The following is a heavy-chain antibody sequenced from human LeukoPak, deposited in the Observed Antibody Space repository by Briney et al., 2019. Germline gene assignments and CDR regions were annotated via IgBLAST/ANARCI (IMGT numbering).Heavy chain of an antibody. V-gene: IGHV4-34*01. CDR2: INHSGST. J-gene: IGHJ1*01. D-gene: IGHD3-10*01. Sequence: SGTLSLTCAVYGGSFSGYYWSWIRQPPGKGLEWIGEINHSGSTNYNPSLKSRVTISVDTSKNQLSLKLNSVTAADTAVFYCARSSFMVRGEKAAFFQDWGQGTLVTVSS. CDR3: ARSSFMVRGEKAAFFQD. CDR1: GGSFSGYY.